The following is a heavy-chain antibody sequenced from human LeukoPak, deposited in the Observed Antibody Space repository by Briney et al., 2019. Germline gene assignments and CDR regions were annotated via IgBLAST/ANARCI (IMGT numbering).Heavy chain of an antibody. CDR3: ARDRDSGSYSIYFDY. CDR1: GGSFSGYY. CDR2: INHSGST. J-gene: IGHJ4*02. V-gene: IGHV4-34*01. Sequence: SETLSLTCAVYGGSFSGYYWSWIRQPPGKGLEWIGEINHSGSTNYNPSLKSRVTMSVDTSKNQFSLKLSSVTAADTAVYYCARDRDSGSYSIYFDYWGQGTLVTVSS. D-gene: IGHD1-26*01.